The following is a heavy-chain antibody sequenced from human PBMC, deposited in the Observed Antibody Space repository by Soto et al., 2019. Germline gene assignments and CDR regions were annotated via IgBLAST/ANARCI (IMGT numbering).Heavy chain of an antibody. Sequence: GGSLRLSCAASGFTFSSYAMSWVRQAPGKGLEWVSVISGSGSRIYYADSVKGRFTISRDNSKNTLYLQMNSLRDEDTAIYYCAKERRLERGDFDYWGQGTLVTVSS. D-gene: IGHD1-1*01. V-gene: IGHV3-23*01. J-gene: IGHJ4*02. CDR2: ISGSGSRI. CDR1: GFTFSSYA. CDR3: AKERRLERGDFDY.